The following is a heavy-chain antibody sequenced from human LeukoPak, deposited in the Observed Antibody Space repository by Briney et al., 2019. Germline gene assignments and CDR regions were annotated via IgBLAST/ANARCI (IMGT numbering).Heavy chain of an antibody. CDR2: IYYSGST. Sequence: SETLSLSRTVSGGSIISYYRSWIRQPPGKGLEWIGYIYYSGSTNYNPSLKTRVTISVDTSKNQFSLKLSSVTAADTAVYYYARHGGYSYGPFYLWGQGTLVTVSS. V-gene: IGHV4-59*08. J-gene: IGHJ4*02. CDR1: GGSIISYY. D-gene: IGHD5-18*01. CDR3: ARHGGYSYGPFYL.